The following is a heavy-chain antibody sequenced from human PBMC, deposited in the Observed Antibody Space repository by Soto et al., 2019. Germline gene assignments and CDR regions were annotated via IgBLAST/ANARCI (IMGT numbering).Heavy chain of an antibody. V-gene: IGHV2-5*02. CDR3: ARSLWFGELH. CDR2: IYWDNDK. D-gene: IGHD3-10*01. CDR1: GFSLSTTGVG. J-gene: IGHJ4*02. Sequence: QITLKESGPTLVKPTQTLTLTCSFSGFSLSTTGVGVGWIRQTPGKALEWLAIIYWDNDKRYSPSLKSRVTITKDTYKNQVVLTVTNMDPVATGTYYCARSLWFGELHWGQGALVTVSS.